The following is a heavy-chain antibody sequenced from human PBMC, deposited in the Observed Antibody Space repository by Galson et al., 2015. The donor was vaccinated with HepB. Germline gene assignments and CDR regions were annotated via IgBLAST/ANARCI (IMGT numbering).Heavy chain of an antibody. D-gene: IGHD6-13*01. V-gene: IGHV3-23*01. Sequence: SLRLSCAASGFTFSSYAMSWVRQAPGKGLEWVSAISGSGGSTFYADSVKGRFTISRDNSKNTLYLQMNSLRAEDTAVYYCAKVLSEQPRYYFDYWGQGTLVTVSS. CDR1: GFTFSSYA. CDR3: AKVLSEQPRYYFDY. CDR2: ISGSGGST. J-gene: IGHJ4*02.